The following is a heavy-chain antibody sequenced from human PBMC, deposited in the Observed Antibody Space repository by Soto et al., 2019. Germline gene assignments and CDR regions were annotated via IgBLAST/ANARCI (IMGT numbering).Heavy chain of an antibody. J-gene: IGHJ6*03. CDR1: GFTVSSNY. CDR3: ATFWSGPYYYYYMDV. CDR2: IYSGGST. D-gene: IGHD3-3*01. Sequence: GSLRLSCAASGFTVSSNYMSWVRQAPGKGLEWVSVIYSGGSTYYADSVKGRFTISRDNSKNTLYLQINSLRAEDTAVYYCATFWSGPYYYYYMDVWGKGTTVTVSS. V-gene: IGHV3-66*01.